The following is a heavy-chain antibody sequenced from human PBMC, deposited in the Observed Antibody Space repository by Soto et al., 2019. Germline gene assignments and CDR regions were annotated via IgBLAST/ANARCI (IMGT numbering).Heavy chain of an antibody. CDR1: AYSRSSGSS. D-gene: IGHD6-19*01. Sequence: PSQTLSCPCPVSAYSRSSGSSWACIRQPPGKGPEWIASIYHGGTTFYNPSLKSRITISVDTSNNQFSLKLTSVTAADTAVYYCARVDVMAVAGSTFDYLGHGTLVTVSS. CDR2: IYHGGTT. J-gene: IGHJ4*01. V-gene: IGHV4-38-2*01. CDR3: ARVDVMAVAGSTFDY.